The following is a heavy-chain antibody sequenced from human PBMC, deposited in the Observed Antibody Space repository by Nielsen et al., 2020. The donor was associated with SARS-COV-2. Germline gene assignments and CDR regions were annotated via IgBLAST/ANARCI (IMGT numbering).Heavy chain of an antibody. J-gene: IGHJ5*02. D-gene: IGHD3-10*01. V-gene: IGHV4-59*13. CDR2: IYYSGST. CDR1: GGSISSYY. CDR3: ARAEGSGSYNGWFAP. Sequence: SETLSLTCTVSGGSISSYYWSWIRQPPGKGLEWIGYIYYSGSTNYNPSLKSRVTISVDTSKNQFSLKLSSVTAAGTAVYYCARAEGSGSYNGWFAPWGQGTLVTVSS.